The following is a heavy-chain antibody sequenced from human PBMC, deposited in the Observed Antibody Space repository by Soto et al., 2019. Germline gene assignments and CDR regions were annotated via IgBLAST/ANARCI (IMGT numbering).Heavy chain of an antibody. Sequence: QVQLVQSGAEVKKPGSSVKVSCKASGGTFSSYAISWVRQAPGQGLEWMGGIIPICGTANYAQKFQGRVTITADESTSTAYMELSSLRSEDTAVYYCARGGYSYGLYYYYGMDVWGQGTTVTVSS. V-gene: IGHV1-69*01. CDR1: GGTFSSYA. J-gene: IGHJ6*02. D-gene: IGHD5-18*01. CDR2: IIPICGTA. CDR3: ARGGYSYGLYYYYGMDV.